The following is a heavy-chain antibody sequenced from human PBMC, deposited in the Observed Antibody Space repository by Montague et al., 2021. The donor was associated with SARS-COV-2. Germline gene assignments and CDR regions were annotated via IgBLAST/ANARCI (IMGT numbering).Heavy chain of an antibody. J-gene: IGHJ3*02. Sequence: SETLSLTCTVSGASISSRSYYWGWIRQPPGKGLEWIGEVNQSGTTIYNLSVKSGVTISEDTSKNQFYLRLNSVTAADTAVYYCARGRRPVVVPGAGPAGRAFDIWGQGTMVTVSS. D-gene: IGHD2-2*01. V-gene: IGHV4-39*07. CDR3: ARGRRPVVVPGAGPAGRAFDI. CDR2: VNQSGTT. CDR1: GASISSRSYY.